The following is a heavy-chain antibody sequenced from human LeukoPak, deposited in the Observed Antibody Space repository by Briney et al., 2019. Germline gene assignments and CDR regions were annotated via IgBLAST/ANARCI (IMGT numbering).Heavy chain of an antibody. V-gene: IGHV4-31*03. J-gene: IGHJ5*02. CDR3: AREVRTGWFDP. Sequence: SETLSLTCTVSGGSISSGGYYWSWIRQHPGKGLEWIGYIYYSGSTYYNPSLKSRVTISVDTSKNQFSLKLSSVTAADTAVYYCAREVRTGWFDPWGQGTPVTVSS. CDR1: GGSISSGGYY. CDR2: IYYSGST.